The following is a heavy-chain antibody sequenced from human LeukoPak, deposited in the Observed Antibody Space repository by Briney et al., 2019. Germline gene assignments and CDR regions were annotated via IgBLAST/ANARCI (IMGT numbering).Heavy chain of an antibody. D-gene: IGHD3-3*02. CDR3: ARVGDHFHWYLDL. J-gene: IGHJ2*01. CDR2: LYSGSST. Sequence: VGSLRLSSAAPGFTASTNYMNCVRQAPGKGLEWVSILYSGSSTYYADSVEGRVTISRDSSKNTLYLHMNDLTAEDTAAYYCARVGDHFHWYLDLWGRGTLVTVSS. CDR1: GFTASTNY. V-gene: IGHV3-53*01.